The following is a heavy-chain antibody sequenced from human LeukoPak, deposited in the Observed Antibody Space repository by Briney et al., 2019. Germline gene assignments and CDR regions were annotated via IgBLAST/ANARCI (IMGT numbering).Heavy chain of an antibody. V-gene: IGHV1-24*01. CDR1: GYTLTELS. Sequence: ASVKVSCKVSGYTLTELSMHWVRQAPGKGLEWMGGFDPEDGETIYAQKFQGRVTMTEDTSTDTAYMELSSLRSEDTAVYYCATVEYCSGGSCYSGWFDPWGQGTLVTVSS. CDR2: FDPEDGET. CDR3: ATVEYCSGGSCYSGWFDP. D-gene: IGHD2-15*01. J-gene: IGHJ5*02.